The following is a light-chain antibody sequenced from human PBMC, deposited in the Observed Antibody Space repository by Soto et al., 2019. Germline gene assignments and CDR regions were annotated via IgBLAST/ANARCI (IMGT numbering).Light chain of an antibody. V-gene: IGKV3-20*01. J-gene: IGKJ5*01. CDR1: QSVSSNY. CDR3: QQYTSSPT. Sequence: EIVLTQSPGTLSLSPGERVTLSCRASQSVSSNYLAWYQQKAGQAPRLVIYDVSGRATGIPDRFSGSGSGTDFTLTISRLEPEAFAVYYCQQYTSSPTFGQGTRLEIK. CDR2: DVS.